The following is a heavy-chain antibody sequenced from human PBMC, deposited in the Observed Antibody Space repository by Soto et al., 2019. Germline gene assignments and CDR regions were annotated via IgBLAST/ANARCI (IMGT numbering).Heavy chain of an antibody. D-gene: IGHD5-18*01. V-gene: IGHV4-39*01. J-gene: IGHJ4*02. CDR2: IYYSGST. Sequence: PSETLSLTCTVSGGSISSSSYYWGWIRQPPGKGLEWIGSIYYSGSTYYNPSLKSRVTISVDTSKNQFSLKLSSVTAADTAVYYCARHPHTAGKDYWGQGTLVTVSS. CDR3: ARHPHTAGKDY. CDR1: GGSISSSSYY.